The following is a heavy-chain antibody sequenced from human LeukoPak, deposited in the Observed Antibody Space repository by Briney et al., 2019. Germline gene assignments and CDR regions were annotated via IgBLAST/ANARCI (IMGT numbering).Heavy chain of an antibody. CDR2: IYYSGST. CDR1: GGSISSSSCY. Sequence: SETLSLTCTVSGGSISSSSCYWGWIRQPPGKGLEWIGSIYYSGSTYYNPSLKSRVTIPVDTSKNQFSLKLSSVTAADTAVYYCARVRGSDSSGPGAFDIWGQGTMVTVSS. V-gene: IGHV4-39*07. CDR3: ARVRGSDSSGPGAFDI. D-gene: IGHD3-22*01. J-gene: IGHJ3*02.